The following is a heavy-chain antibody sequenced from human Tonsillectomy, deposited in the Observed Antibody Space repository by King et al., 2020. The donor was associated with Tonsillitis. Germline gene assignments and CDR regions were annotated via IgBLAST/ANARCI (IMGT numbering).Heavy chain of an antibody. CDR2: IYYSGST. V-gene: IGHV4-39*07. CDR1: GGSIRSSSYY. J-gene: IGHJ4*02. Sequence: QLQESGPGVVKPSETLSLTCTVSGGSIRSSSYYWGWIRQPPGKGLEWIGNIYYSGSTYYNPSLKSRVTISLDTSKNQFSLNLSSVTAADTAVYYCARRTHLIVGSANYFYYWGQGTLVTVSS. D-gene: IGHD1-26*01. CDR3: ARRTHLIVGSANYFYY.